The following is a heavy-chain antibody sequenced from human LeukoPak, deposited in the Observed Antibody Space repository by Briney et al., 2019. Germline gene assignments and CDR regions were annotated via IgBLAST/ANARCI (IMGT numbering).Heavy chain of an antibody. V-gene: IGHV4-34*01. CDR3: ARDVVVVPAAIHYSMDV. Sequence: SETLSLTCAVCGGSFSDYFWGWIRQPPGKGLEWIGEINHSGRTYYNPSLKSRVTISVDTSKNQFSLNLSSVTAADTAVYYCARDVVVVPAAIHYSMDVWGQGTTVTVSS. CDR2: INHSGRT. D-gene: IGHD2-2*01. J-gene: IGHJ6*02. CDR1: GGSFSDYF.